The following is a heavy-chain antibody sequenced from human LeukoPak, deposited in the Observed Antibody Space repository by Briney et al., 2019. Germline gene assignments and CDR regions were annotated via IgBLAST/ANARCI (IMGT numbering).Heavy chain of an antibody. CDR1: GFTFSSYG. V-gene: IGHV3-23*01. CDR2: ISGNGVNT. CDR3: AKGGSAGGPNWFDP. Sequence: GGSLRLSCATSGFTFSSYGMSWVRQAPGKGLEWVSAISGNGVNTYYADSVKGRFTISRDTSNNMLFLQMNSLSAGDTAVYYCAKGGSAGGPNWFDPWGQGTLVTVSS. D-gene: IGHD2-15*01. J-gene: IGHJ5*02.